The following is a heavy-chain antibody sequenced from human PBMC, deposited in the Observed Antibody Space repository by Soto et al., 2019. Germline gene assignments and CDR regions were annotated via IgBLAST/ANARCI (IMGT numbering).Heavy chain of an antibody. CDR3: ARGWWEREGYVMDA. Sequence: VSEESRDRSYWTCTRHPPGKELQYIGYIYYSGSTNYNPSLKRRVTISDDTSTNQFSLTLSSVTAADTAVYYCARGWWEREGYVMDAWGQGPTVS. D-gene: IGHD1-26*01. CDR1: EESRDRSY. J-gene: IGHJ6*02. CDR2: IYYSGST. V-gene: IGHV4-59*08.